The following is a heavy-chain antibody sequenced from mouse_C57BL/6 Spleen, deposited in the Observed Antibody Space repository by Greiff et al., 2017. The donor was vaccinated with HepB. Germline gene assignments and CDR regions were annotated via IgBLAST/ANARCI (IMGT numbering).Heavy chain of an antibody. CDR1: GYTFTNYW. CDR3: ARKLRGYYDY. J-gene: IGHJ2*01. Sequence: VQLVESGAELVRPGTSVKMSCKASGYTFTNYWIGWAKQRPGHGLEWIGDIYPGGGYTNYNEKFKGKATLTADKSSSTAYMQFRSLTSEDSAIYYCARKLRGYYDYWGQATTLTVSS. CDR2: IYPGGGYT. V-gene: IGHV1-63*01. D-gene: IGHD1-1*01.